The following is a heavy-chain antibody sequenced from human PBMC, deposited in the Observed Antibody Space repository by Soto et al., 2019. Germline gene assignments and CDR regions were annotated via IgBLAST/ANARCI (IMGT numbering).Heavy chain of an antibody. J-gene: IGHJ3*02. CDR3: ARGPTEYCSGGSCYRDGAFDI. D-gene: IGHD2-15*01. CDR1: GLTFISYD. Sequence: GGSLRLSCAAAGLTFISYDMHWVRPATGKGLEWVSAIGTAGDTYYPGSVKGRFTISRENAKNSLYLQMNSLRAGDTAVYYCARGPTEYCSGGSCYRDGAFDIWGQGTMVTVS. CDR2: IGTAGDT. V-gene: IGHV3-13*01.